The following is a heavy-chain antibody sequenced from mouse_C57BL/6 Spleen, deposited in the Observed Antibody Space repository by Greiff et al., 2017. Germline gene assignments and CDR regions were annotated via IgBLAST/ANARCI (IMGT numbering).Heavy chain of an antibody. D-gene: IGHD2-4*01. V-gene: IGHV1-4*01. J-gene: IGHJ3*01. CDR3: ARSLYDYDVAY. CDR2: INPSSGYT. Sequence: VQLQQSGAELARPGASVKMSCKASGYTFTSYTMHWVNQRPGQGLEWIGYINPSSGYTKYNQKFKDKATLTADKSSSTAYMQLSSLTSEDSAVYYCARSLYDYDVAYWGQGTLVTVSA. CDR1: GYTFTSYT.